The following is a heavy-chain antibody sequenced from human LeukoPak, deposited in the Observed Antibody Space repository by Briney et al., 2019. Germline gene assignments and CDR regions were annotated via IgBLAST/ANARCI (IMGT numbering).Heavy chain of an antibody. CDR3: AREGRITMVRGVTHFFDY. CDR2: FSAYNGNT. J-gene: IGHJ4*02. V-gene: IGHV1-18*01. CDR1: GYTFTSYG. Sequence: GASVKVSCMASGYTFTSYGISWVRQAPGQGLEWMGWFSAYNGNTNYAQTLQGRVTMTTDTSTSTAYMELRSLRSEDTAVYYCAREGRITMVRGVTHFFDYWGQGTLVTVSS. D-gene: IGHD3-10*01.